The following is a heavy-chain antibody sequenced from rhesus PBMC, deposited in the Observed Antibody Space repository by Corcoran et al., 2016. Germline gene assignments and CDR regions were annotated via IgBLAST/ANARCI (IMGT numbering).Heavy chain of an antibody. Sequence: QVQLQESGPGLVKPSETLSLTCAVSGGSISSNYWSWIRQPPGKGLEWIGRIYGRGWSTDYNPSRKRRVTISPDTSKNQFSLKLSSVTAAATAVYYCARNVAGTLIDYWGQGVLVTVSS. CDR1: GGSISSNY. J-gene: IGHJ4*01. D-gene: IGHD1-1-1*01. V-gene: IGHV4-160*01. CDR3: ARNVAGTLIDY. CDR2: IYGRGWST.